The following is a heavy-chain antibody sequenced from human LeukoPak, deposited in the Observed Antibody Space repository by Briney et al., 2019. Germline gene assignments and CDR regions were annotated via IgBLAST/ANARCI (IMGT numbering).Heavy chain of an antibody. CDR1: GFSFRNYW. CDR3: ANTLGYCSGGSCYKNFYYYYGMDV. V-gene: IGHV3-74*01. Sequence: GGSLRLSCAASGFSFRNYWMHWVRQAPGKGLVWVSRINKDGTNTNYADSVKGRFTISRDNAKNTLYLQMNSLRAEDTAVYYCANTLGYCSGGSCYKNFYYYYGMDVWGQGTTVTVSS. CDR2: INKDGTNT. J-gene: IGHJ6*02. D-gene: IGHD2-15*01.